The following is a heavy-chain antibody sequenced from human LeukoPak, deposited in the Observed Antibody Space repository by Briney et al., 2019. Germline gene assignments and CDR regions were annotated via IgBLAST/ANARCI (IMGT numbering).Heavy chain of an antibody. J-gene: IGHJ4*02. D-gene: IGHD5-24*01. V-gene: IGHV1-2*02. CDR2: INPNSGGT. Sequence: ASVKVSCKASGYTFTGYYMHWVRQAPGQGLEWMGWINPNSGGTNYAQKFQGRVTMTRDTSISTAYMELSRLRSDDTAVYYCARSEEMATIPLYWGQGTLVTVYS. CDR1: GYTFTGYY. CDR3: ARSEEMATIPLY.